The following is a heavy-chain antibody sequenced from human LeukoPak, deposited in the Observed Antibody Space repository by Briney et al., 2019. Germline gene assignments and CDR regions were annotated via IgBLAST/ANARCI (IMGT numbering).Heavy chain of an antibody. CDR1: GCSFTSYW. CDR3: ARLKVPGYSSSWYRPSTPYNWFDP. V-gene: IGHV5-51*01. J-gene: IGHJ5*02. CDR2: AYPGDSDT. D-gene: IGHD6-13*01. Sequence: GESLKISCKGSGCSFTSYWIGWVRQMPGKGLEWMGIAYPGDSDTRYSPSFQGQVTISADKSSSTAYLQWSSLKASDTAMYYCARLKVPGYSSSWYRPSTPYNWFDPWGQGTLVTVSS.